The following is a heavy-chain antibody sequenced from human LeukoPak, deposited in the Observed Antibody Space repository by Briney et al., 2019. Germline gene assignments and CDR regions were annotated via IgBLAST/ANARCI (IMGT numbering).Heavy chain of an antibody. CDR3: ARNDASGLDY. CDR1: GYTFTRYY. D-gene: IGHD3-10*01. Sequence: ASVKVSCKASGYTFTRYYMHWVRQAPGQGLEWMGFINPSGGSTSYAQRFQGRVTMTRGTSTSTVYMELSSLRSEDTAVHYCARNDASGLDYWGQGTLVTVSS. V-gene: IGHV1-46*03. J-gene: IGHJ4*02. CDR2: INPSGGST.